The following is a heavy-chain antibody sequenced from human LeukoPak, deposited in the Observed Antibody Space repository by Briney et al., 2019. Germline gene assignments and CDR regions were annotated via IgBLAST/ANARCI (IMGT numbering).Heavy chain of an antibody. CDR3: AREPMTTVTRSFDY. D-gene: IGHD4-17*01. CDR1: GGSISRSSYY. J-gene: IGHJ4*02. V-gene: IGHV4-39*07. Sequence: SETLSITCAVSGGSISRSSYYCGWIRQPPRKGLEWIGSIYYSESTYYNPSLKSRVTISVDTSKNQFSLKLSSVTAADTAVYYCAREPMTTVTRSFDYWGQGTLVTVSS. CDR2: IYYSEST.